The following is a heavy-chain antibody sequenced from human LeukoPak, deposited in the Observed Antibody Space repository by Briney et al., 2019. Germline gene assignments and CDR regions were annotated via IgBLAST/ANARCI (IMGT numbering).Heavy chain of an antibody. CDR1: GFTVSSNY. D-gene: IGHD6-19*01. J-gene: IGHJ2*01. Sequence: GGSLRLSCAASGFTVSSNYMSWVRQAPGKGLEWVANIKQDGSEKYYVDSVKGRFTISRDNAKNSLYLQMNSLRAEDTAVYYCVRVGWGAVAGTWYFDLWGRGTLVTVSS. CDR3: VRVGWGAVAGTWYFDL. CDR2: IKQDGSEK. V-gene: IGHV3-7*01.